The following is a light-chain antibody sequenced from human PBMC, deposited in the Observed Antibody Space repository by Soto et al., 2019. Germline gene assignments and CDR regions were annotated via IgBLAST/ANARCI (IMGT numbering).Light chain of an antibody. CDR3: YSSTGTPYV. Sequence: QSVLTQPGSVSGSPGQSVAISCTGTSSDVGGYNYVSWYQQHPGKAPKLSIYDVTKRPSGVPDRFSGSKSGNTASLTISGLPAEDDADYYCYSSTGTPYVFGSGTKVTVL. J-gene: IGLJ1*01. V-gene: IGLV2-11*01. CDR1: SSDVGGYNY. CDR2: DVT.